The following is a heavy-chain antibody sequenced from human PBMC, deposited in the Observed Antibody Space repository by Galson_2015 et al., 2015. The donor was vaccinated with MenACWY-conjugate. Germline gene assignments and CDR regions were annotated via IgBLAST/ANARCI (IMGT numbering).Heavy chain of an antibody. CDR3: ATTYGSGSYPQYYYYGLDI. D-gene: IGHD3-10*01. J-gene: IGHJ6*02. Sequence: SLRLSCAASGFTFSSYWMSWVRQAPGKGLVWVGRSRNKANSYTTEYAASVKGRFSISRDDSKNSLHLQMNSLKTEDTAVYYCATTYGSGSYPQYYYYGLDIWGQGTTVTVSS. CDR1: GFTFSSYW. V-gene: IGHV3-72*01. CDR2: SRNKANSYTT.